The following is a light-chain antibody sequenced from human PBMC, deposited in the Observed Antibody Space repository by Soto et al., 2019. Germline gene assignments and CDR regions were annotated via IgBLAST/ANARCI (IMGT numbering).Light chain of an antibody. V-gene: IGKV3-20*01. Sequence: EIVLTQSPGTLSLSPGERVTLSCRASQSVHNNYLAWYQQKPGQAPRLLIYGASTRATGISDRFSGSGSGTDFTLTIRRLEPEDVGVFYCHLYNRSPYNFGQGTKLEIK. J-gene: IGKJ2*01. CDR1: QSVHNNY. CDR2: GAS. CDR3: HLYNRSPYN.